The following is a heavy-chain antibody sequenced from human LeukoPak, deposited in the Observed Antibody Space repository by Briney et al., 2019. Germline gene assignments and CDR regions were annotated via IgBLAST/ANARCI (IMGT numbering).Heavy chain of an antibody. V-gene: IGHV4-31*03. CDR1: GGSISSGGYY. CDR2: IYYSGST. Sequence: SETLSLTCTVSGGSISSGGYYWSWIRQHPGKGLEWIGYIYYSGSTYYNPSLKSRVTISVDTSKNQFSLKLSSVTAADTAVYYRARGAGASSWYFDLWGRGTLVTVSS. D-gene: IGHD6-13*01. J-gene: IGHJ2*01. CDR3: ARGAGASSWYFDL.